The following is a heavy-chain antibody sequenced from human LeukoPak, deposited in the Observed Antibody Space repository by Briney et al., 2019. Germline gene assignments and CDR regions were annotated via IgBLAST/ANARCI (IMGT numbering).Heavy chain of an antibody. CDR1: GGSISGYY. CDR3: AREGDSSGWYFDY. D-gene: IGHD6-19*01. Sequence: SETLSLTCTVSGGSISGYYWSWIRQPPGKGLEWIGDIYYSGSTNYNPSLKSRVTISVDTSKNQFSLRLSSLTAADTAVYYCAREGDSSGWYFDYWGQGPLVTVSS. V-gene: IGHV4-59*12. CDR2: IYYSGST. J-gene: IGHJ4*02.